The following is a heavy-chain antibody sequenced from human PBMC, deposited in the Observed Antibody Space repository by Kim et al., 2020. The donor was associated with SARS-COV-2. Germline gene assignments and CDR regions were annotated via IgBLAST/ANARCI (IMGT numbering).Heavy chain of an antibody. J-gene: IGHJ6*03. CDR1: GGSFSGYY. V-gene: IGHV4-34*01. CDR2: INHSGST. CDR3: ARAIYYYYMDD. Sequence: SETLSLTCAVYGGSFSGYYWSWIRQPPGKGLEWIGEINHSGSTNYNPSLKSRVTISVDTSKNQFSLKLSSVTAADTAVYYCARAIYYYYMDDWGKGTTVT.